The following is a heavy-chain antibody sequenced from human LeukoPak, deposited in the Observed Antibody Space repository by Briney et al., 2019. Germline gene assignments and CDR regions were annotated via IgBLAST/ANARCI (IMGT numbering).Heavy chain of an antibody. V-gene: IGHV1-18*01. Sequence: ASVKVSCKASGYTFTNYGFSWVRQAPGQGLEWMGWISAYNGNTNYAQKLQGRVTMTTDTSTSTAYMELRSLRSDDTAVYYCARALIVGATGWFDPWGQGTLVTVSS. J-gene: IGHJ5*02. CDR2: ISAYNGNT. CDR1: GYTFTNYG. D-gene: IGHD1-26*01. CDR3: ARALIVGATGWFDP.